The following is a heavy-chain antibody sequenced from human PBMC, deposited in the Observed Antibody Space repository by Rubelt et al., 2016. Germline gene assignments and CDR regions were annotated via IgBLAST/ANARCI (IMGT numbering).Heavy chain of an antibody. D-gene: IGHD6-19*01. V-gene: IGHV3-33*01. CDR3: ARVDSGWLDY. CDR2: IWYDGIKT. Sequence: GKGLEWVGVIWYDGIKTYYADSVQDRFTISRDNSKNTVYLQMNNLRVDDTAVYYCARVDSGWLDYWGQGTLVTVSS. J-gene: IGHJ4*02.